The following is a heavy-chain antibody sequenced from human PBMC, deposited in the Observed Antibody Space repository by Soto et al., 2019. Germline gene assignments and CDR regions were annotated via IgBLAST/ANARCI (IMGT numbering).Heavy chain of an antibody. CDR2: MNPNSGNT. D-gene: IGHD3-3*01. Sequence: ASVKVSCKASGYTFTSYDINWVRQATGQGLEWMGWMNPNSGNTGYAQKFQGRVTMTRNTSISTAYMELSSLRSEDTAVYYCARASFRFLEWSTYYYSGMDVWGQGTTVTGSS. CDR3: ARASFRFLEWSTYYYSGMDV. V-gene: IGHV1-8*01. CDR1: GYTFTSYD. J-gene: IGHJ6*02.